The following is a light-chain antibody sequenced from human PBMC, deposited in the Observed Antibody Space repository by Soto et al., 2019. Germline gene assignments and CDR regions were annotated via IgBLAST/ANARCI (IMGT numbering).Light chain of an antibody. CDR1: ERVRNSY. V-gene: IGKV3-20*01. J-gene: IGKJ4*01. Sequence: EIVLTQSPGTLSLSPGERATLSSRASERVRNSYLAWYQQKPGQPPRLLIYGASKRQSGVPDRFSGGGSETDFTLSISSLEPEDFAVYYCQQYSASVTFGGGTKVDI. CDR3: QQYSASVT. CDR2: GAS.